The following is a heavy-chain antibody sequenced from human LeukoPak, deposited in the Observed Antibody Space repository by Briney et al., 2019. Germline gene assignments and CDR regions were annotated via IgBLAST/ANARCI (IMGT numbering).Heavy chain of an antibody. D-gene: IGHD3-22*01. CDR1: GFTFSSYW. Sequence: GGSLRLSCAASGFTFSSYWMHWVRQAPGKGLVWVSRIDSDGSTTSYADSVKGRFTISRDNAKNTLYLQMNSLRAEDTAVYYCARSVYDSGGYYRVPDYWGQGTLVTVSS. V-gene: IGHV3-74*01. J-gene: IGHJ4*02. CDR3: ARSVYDSGGYYRVPDY. CDR2: IDSDGSTT.